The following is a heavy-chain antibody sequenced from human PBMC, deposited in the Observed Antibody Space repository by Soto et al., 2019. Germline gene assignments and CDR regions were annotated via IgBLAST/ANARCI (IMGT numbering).Heavy chain of an antibody. CDR2: ISTYNGNT. CDR3: ARGPTDYYDNSANYFVDY. V-gene: IGHV1-18*01. Sequence: QVQLVQSGAEVKKPGASVKVSCKASGYTFITYGVSWVRQAPGQGLDWLGWISTYNGNTRYAERLQGRVTMTTDKTTNTAYMELRNLRSDDTDVYYCARGPTDYYDNSANYFVDYWGQGTLVTVSS. J-gene: IGHJ4*02. CDR1: GYTFITYG. D-gene: IGHD3-22*01.